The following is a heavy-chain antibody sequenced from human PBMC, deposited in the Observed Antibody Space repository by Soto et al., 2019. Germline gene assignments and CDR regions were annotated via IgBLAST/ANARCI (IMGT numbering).Heavy chain of an antibody. Sequence: DVQLVESGGGLMQPGESLRLSCAASGLTVSGKKYVAWVRQAPGKGLEWVSALYDVDGSFYADSVKGRFTTSSDSSKTTVYLQMHGLRPDDTAVYYCATWHEREHAYDVWGQGTTVTVSS. CDR3: ATWHEREHAYDV. D-gene: IGHD1-1*01. J-gene: IGHJ3*01. CDR1: GLTVSGKKY. CDR2: LYDVDGS. V-gene: IGHV3-53*01.